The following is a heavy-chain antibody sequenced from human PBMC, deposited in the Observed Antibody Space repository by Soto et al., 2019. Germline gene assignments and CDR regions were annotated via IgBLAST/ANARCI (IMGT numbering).Heavy chain of an antibody. D-gene: IGHD6-13*01. CDR2: IYYSGST. CDR1: GGSITSCGYY. J-gene: IGHJ6*02. V-gene: IGHV4-31*03. Sequence: SETLSLTCTVSGGSITSCGYYWILIRQHPGKDLEWIGYIYYSGSTYYKQSLKRRVNISVDTTKKQITMKMRPVTAAYTAVYYCRGAAAGTDYYYYYGMDVWGQGTTVT. CDR3: RGAAAGTDYYYYYGMDV.